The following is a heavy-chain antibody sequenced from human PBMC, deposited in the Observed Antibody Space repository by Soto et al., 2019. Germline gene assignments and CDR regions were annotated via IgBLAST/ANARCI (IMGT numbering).Heavy chain of an antibody. CDR1: GFTVSSNY. J-gene: IGHJ4*02. D-gene: IGHD5-18*01. CDR3: ARGWIQLYFDY. CDR2: IYSGGST. V-gene: IGHV3-66*01. Sequence: EVQLVESGGGLVQPGGSLRRSCAASGFTVSSNYMSWVRQAPGKGLEWVSVIYSGGSTYYADSVKGRFTISRDNSKNTLYLQMNSLRAEDTAVYYCARGWIQLYFDYWGQGTLVTVSS.